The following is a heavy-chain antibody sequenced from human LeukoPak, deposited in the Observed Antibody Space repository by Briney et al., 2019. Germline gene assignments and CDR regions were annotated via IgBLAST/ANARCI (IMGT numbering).Heavy chain of an antibody. CDR3: AKCSASYYNDAFDI. V-gene: IGHV3-23*01. Sequence: GGSLRLSCAASEFTLDNYAMNWVRQAPGKGLEWVSVIRGGGGVSRYSDSVKGRFTISRDNSKNMLYLQMNSLKVEDTAMYYCAKCSASYYNDAFDIWGRGTMVTVSS. D-gene: IGHD3-10*02. CDR1: EFTLDNYA. J-gene: IGHJ3*02. CDR2: IRGGGGVS.